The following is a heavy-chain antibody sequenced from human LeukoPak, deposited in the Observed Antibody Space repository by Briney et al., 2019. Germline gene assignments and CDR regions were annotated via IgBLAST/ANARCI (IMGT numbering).Heavy chain of an antibody. Sequence: PGGSLRLSCAASGFTFSSYSMNWVRQAPGKGLEWVSSISSSSSYIYYADSVKGRFTISRDNAKNSLYLQMNSLRAEDTAVYYCARGGSSGWYGSGLPNYWGQGTLVTVSS. CDR3: ARGGSSGWYGSGLPNY. CDR1: GFTFSSYS. D-gene: IGHD6-19*01. J-gene: IGHJ4*02. CDR2: ISSSSSYI. V-gene: IGHV3-21*01.